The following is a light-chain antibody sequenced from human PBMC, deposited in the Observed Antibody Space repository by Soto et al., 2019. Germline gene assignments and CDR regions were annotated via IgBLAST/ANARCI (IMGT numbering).Light chain of an antibody. Sequence: QSVLTQPASVSGSPGQSITISCTGTSSDVGGYNYVSWYQQHPGKAPKLMIYEVSNRPSGVSNRFSGSKSGNTASLTISGLQAEDEDDYYCCSYTSSSTPVVFGGGTKLTVL. J-gene: IGLJ2*01. CDR2: EVS. CDR3: CSYTSSSTPVV. CDR1: SSDVGGYNY. V-gene: IGLV2-14*01.